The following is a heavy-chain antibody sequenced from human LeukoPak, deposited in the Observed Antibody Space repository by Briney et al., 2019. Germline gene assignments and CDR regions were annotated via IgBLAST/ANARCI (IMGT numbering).Heavy chain of an antibody. J-gene: IGHJ3*02. V-gene: IGHV2-70*04. Sequence: SGPTLVNPTQTLTLTCTFSGFSLSTSGMRVSWIRQPPGKALEWLARIDWDDDKFYSTSLKTRLTISKDTPKNQVVLTMTNMDPVDTATYYCARAIRYDSSRGAFDIWGQGTMVTVSS. CDR3: ARAIRYDSSRGAFDI. CDR1: GFSLSTSGMR. CDR2: IDWDDDK. D-gene: IGHD3-22*01.